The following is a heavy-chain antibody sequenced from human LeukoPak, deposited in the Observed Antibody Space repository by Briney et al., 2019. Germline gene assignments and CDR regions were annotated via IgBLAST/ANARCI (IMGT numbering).Heavy chain of an antibody. D-gene: IGHD1-26*01. CDR2: ITTSSSYI. CDR1: GFTFSTYN. V-gene: IGHV3-21*01. J-gene: IGHJ6*03. CDR3: ARGFVGYYYYNNYYYYMDV. Sequence: GGSLRLSCAASGFTFSTYNMNWVRQAPGKGLEWVSSITTSSSYIYYADSVKGRFSISRDNAKNTLYLQMNSLRAEDTAVYYCARGFVGYYYYNNYYYYMDVWGKGATVTVSS.